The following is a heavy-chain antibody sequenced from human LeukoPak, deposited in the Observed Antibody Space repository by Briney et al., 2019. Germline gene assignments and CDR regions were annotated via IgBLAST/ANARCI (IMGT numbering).Heavy chain of an antibody. Sequence: PGGSLRLSCAASGFTVSSNYMSWVRQAPGKGLEWVSVIYSGGSTYYADSVKGRFTISRDNSKNTLYLQMNSLRAEDTAVYYCARPPDGLANAFDMWGLGTMVTVSS. J-gene: IGHJ3*02. CDR2: IYSGGST. D-gene: IGHD5-24*01. CDR3: ARPPDGLANAFDM. CDR1: GFTVSSNY. V-gene: IGHV3-53*01.